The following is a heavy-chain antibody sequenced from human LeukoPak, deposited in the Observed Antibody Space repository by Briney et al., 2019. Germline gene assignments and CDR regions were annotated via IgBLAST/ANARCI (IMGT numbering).Heavy chain of an antibody. CDR3: ARSPGEGYYYYYYMDV. J-gene: IGHJ6*03. CDR2: IYYSGST. D-gene: IGHD7-27*01. Sequence: SETLSLTCTVSGGSISSSSYYWGWIREPPGKGLEWIGSIYYSGSTYYNPSLKSRVTISVDTHKRQFSLKLSSVTAADTAVYYCARSPGEGYYYYYYMDVWGKGTTVTVSS. CDR1: GGSISSSSYY. V-gene: IGHV4-39*07.